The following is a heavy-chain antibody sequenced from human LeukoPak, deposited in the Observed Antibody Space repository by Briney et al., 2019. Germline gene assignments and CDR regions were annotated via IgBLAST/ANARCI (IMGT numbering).Heavy chain of an antibody. CDR3: ARSTYSGSYLVS. V-gene: IGHV3-74*01. CDR1: GFTFSSYA. D-gene: IGHD1-26*01. CDR2: INGDGSRT. Sequence: GRSLRLSCAASGFTFSSYAMHWVRQAPGKGLVWVSHINGDGSRTAYADSVKGRFTTSRDNAKNTLYLQVNSLRDEDTAVYYCARSTYSGSYLVSWGQGTLVTVSS. J-gene: IGHJ4*02.